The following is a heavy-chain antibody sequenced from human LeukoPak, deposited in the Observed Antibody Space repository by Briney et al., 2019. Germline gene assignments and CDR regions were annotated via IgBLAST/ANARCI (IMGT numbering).Heavy chain of an antibody. Sequence: SQTLSLTCTVSGGSISSGGYYWSWIRQPPGKGLEWIGYIYHSGSTYYNPSLKSRVTISVDRSENQFSLKLSSVTAADTAVYYCARGSYGAFRYGDLDYWGQGALVTVSS. D-gene: IGHD4-17*01. CDR2: IYHSGST. CDR3: ARGSYGAFRYGDLDY. J-gene: IGHJ4*02. CDR1: GGSISSGGYY. V-gene: IGHV4-30-2*01.